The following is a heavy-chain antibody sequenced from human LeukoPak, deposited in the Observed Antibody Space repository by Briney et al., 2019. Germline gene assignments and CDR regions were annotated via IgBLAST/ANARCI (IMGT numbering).Heavy chain of an antibody. Sequence: GGSLRLSCAASGFTFSSYAMSWVRQAPGKGLEWVSAISGSGGSTYYADSVKGRFTISRDNSKNTLYVQMNSLRAEDTAVYYCAKMGAGTTSRWFDPWGQGTLVTVSS. D-gene: IGHD1-7*01. V-gene: IGHV3-23*01. CDR1: GFTFSSYA. J-gene: IGHJ5*02. CDR2: ISGSGGST. CDR3: AKMGAGTTSRWFDP.